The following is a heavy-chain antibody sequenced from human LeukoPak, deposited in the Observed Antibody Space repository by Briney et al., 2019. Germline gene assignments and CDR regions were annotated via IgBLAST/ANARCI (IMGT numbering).Heavy chain of an antibody. J-gene: IGHJ6*02. Sequence: GASVKVSCKASGGTLSSYAISWVRQAPGQGLEWMGRIIPILGIANYAQKFQGRVTITADKSTSTAYMELSSLRSEDTAVYYCARDLINWNYSPAYYYYGMDVWGQGTTVTVSS. CDR3: ARDLINWNYSPAYYYYGMDV. V-gene: IGHV1-69*04. CDR2: IIPILGIA. CDR1: GGTLSSYA. D-gene: IGHD1-7*01.